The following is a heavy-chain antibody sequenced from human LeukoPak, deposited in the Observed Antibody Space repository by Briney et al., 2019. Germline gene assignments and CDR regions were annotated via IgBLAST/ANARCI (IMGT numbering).Heavy chain of an antibody. CDR2: IYTSGST. V-gene: IGHV4-61*02. CDR1: GNSISSGDNY. Sequence: PSQTLSLTCTVSGNSISSGDNYWSWIRQPAGKGPEWIGRIYTSGSTNYNPSLKSRVTISVDTSKNQFSLKLSSVTAADTAVYYCARHGSKGIAVAGNKPTCYFDYWGQGTLVTVSS. CDR3: ARHGSKGIAVAGNKPTCYFDY. D-gene: IGHD6-19*01. J-gene: IGHJ4*02.